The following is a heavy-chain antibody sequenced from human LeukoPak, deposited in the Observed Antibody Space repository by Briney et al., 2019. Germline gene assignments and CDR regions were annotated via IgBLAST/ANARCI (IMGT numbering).Heavy chain of an antibody. CDR2: VSGSGGST. CDR3: ASTRDY. CDR1: GFTFNSYA. V-gene: IGHV3-23*01. J-gene: IGHJ4*02. Sequence: GGSLRPSCAASGFTFNSYAMTWVRQAPGKGLEWVSAVSGSGGSTYYPDSVEGRFTISRDNSKNTLYLQMNSLRAEDTAVYYCASTRDYWGQGTLVTVSS.